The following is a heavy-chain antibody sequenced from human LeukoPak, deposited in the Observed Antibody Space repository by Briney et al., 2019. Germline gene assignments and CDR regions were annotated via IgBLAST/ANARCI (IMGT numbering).Heavy chain of an antibody. CDR1: GFTFSDYY. Sequence: GGSLRLSCAASGFTFSDYYMSWIRQAPGKGLEWVSYISSSGSTIYYADSVKGRFTISRDNAKNSLYLQMSSLRAEDTAVYYCASERNYYDSSGYYPSPAYWGQGTLVTVSS. CDR3: ASERNYYDSSGYYPSPAY. CDR2: ISSSGSTI. J-gene: IGHJ4*02. D-gene: IGHD3-22*01. V-gene: IGHV3-11*01.